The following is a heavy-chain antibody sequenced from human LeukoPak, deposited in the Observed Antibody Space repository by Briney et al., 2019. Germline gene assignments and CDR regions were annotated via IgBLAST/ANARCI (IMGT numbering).Heavy chain of an antibody. Sequence: GGSLRLSCAASGFTFSSYWMSWVRQAPGKGLEWVANIKQDGSAKYYMDSVKGRFTISRDSAKNSLYLQMNSLRAEDTAVYDCAKIYCTSTDCYYDYWGQGTLVTVSS. CDR1: GFTFSSYW. D-gene: IGHD2-2*01. CDR2: IKQDGSAK. V-gene: IGHV3-7*01. CDR3: AKIYCTSTDCYYDY. J-gene: IGHJ4*02.